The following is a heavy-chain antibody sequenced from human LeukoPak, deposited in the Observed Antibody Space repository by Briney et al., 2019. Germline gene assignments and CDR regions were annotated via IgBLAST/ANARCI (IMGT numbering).Heavy chain of an antibody. CDR2: INPNSGGT. Sequence: ASVKVSCKASGYTLTGYYMHWVRQAPGQGLEWMGWINPNSGGTNYAQKFQGWVTMTRDTSISTAYMELSRVRSDDTAVYYCARGDGFGESTFDYWGHGTLVTVSS. J-gene: IGHJ4*01. CDR3: ARGDGFGESTFDY. D-gene: IGHD3-10*01. V-gene: IGHV1-2*04. CDR1: GYTLTGYY.